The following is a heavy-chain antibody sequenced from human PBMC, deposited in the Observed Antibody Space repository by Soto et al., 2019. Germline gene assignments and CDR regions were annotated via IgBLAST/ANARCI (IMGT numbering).Heavy chain of an antibody. CDR1: GFTFSSYG. CDR2: IWYDGSNK. Sequence: GGSLRLSCAASGFTFSSYGMHWVRQAPGKGLEWVAVIWYDGSNKYYADSVKGRFTISRDNSKNTLYLQMNSLRAEDTAVYYCARGRSFSYDSTPPPMFDPWGQGTLVSV. J-gene: IGHJ5*02. D-gene: IGHD3-10*01. CDR3: ARGRSFSYDSTPPPMFDP. V-gene: IGHV3-33*01.